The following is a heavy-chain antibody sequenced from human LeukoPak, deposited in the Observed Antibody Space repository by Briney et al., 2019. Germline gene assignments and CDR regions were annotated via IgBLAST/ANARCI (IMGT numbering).Heavy chain of an antibody. CDR2: INPSSAAT. D-gene: IGHD5-24*01. Sequence: EASVKVSCKASGYTSSNYFIHWVRQAPGQGLEWMGIINPSSAATSYAQKFQGRVTVTRDTSTSTVYMELSSLRYEDTAVYHCAREGDGYSFDYWGQGTLVTVSS. J-gene: IGHJ4*02. CDR3: AREGDGYSFDY. V-gene: IGHV1-46*01. CDR1: GYTSSNYF.